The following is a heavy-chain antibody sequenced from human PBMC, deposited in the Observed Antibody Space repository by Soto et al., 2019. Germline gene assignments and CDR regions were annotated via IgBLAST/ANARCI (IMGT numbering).Heavy chain of an antibody. J-gene: IGHJ6*02. D-gene: IGHD1-26*01. V-gene: IGHV4-39*01. Sequence: SETLSLTCTVSGGSISSSSYYWGWIRQPPGKGLEWIGSIYYSGSTYYNPSLKGRVTISVDTSKNQFSLKLSSVTAADTAVYYCASIVGAENYYYYGMDVWGQGTMVT. CDR2: IYYSGST. CDR1: GGSISSSSYY. CDR3: ASIVGAENYYYYGMDV.